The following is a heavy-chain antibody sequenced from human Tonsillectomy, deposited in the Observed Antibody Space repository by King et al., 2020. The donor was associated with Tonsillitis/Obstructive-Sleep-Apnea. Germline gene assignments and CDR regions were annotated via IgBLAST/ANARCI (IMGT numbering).Heavy chain of an antibody. J-gene: IGHJ4*02. CDR1: GFSLSTSGVG. CDR3: AHVPSESRSGWYYFDY. D-gene: IGHD6-19*01. V-gene: IGHV2-5*02. CDR2: IYWDDDK. Sequence: TLKESGPTLVKPTQTLTLTCTFSGFSLSTSGVGVGWIRQPPGKALEWLALIYWDDDKRSSPSLKSRLTITKDTSKNKVVLTMTNMDPVDTATYSCAHVPSESRSGWYYFDYWGLGTLVTVSS.